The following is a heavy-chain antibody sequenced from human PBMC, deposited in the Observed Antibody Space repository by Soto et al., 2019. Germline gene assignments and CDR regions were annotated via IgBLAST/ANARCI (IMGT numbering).Heavy chain of an antibody. V-gene: IGHV4-39*02. Sequence: QLQLQESGPGLVKPSETLSLTCTVSGVSISTGSYCWGWIRQPPGKGLEWIGTICYAGSIYYNPSLKSXXTXSXXTSKNHFSLELSSVTAADTAVYYCARRTSGSYSDYWGQGTLVTVSS. CDR1: GVSISTGSYC. CDR3: ARRTSGSYSDY. D-gene: IGHD1-26*01. CDR2: ICYAGSI. J-gene: IGHJ4*02.